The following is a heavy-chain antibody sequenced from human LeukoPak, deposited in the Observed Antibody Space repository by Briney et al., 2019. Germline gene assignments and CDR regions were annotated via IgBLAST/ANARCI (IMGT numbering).Heavy chain of an antibody. V-gene: IGHV3-48*04. Sequence: GGSLRLSCAASGFTFSNFNMNWVRQAPGKGLEWISYISGSNTTIYYADSVKGRFTISRDNAKNSLFLQMNSLRAEDTAVYYCAKAPYQLLYNWFDPWGQGTLVTVSS. J-gene: IGHJ5*02. CDR2: ISGSNTTI. CDR3: AKAPYQLLYNWFDP. CDR1: GFTFSNFN. D-gene: IGHD2-2*01.